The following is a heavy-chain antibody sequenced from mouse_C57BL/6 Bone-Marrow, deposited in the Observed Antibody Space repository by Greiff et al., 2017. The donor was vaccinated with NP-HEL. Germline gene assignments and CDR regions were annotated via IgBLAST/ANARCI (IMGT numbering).Heavy chain of an antibody. D-gene: IGHD2-4*01. V-gene: IGHV5-4*03. CDR3: ARVRIYYDYEDY. CDR2: ISDGGSYT. CDR1: GFTFSSYA. J-gene: IGHJ2*01. Sequence: EVKLVESGGGLVKPGGSLKLSCAASGFTFSSYAMSWVRQTPEKRLEWVATISDGGSYTYYPDNVKGRFTISRDNAKNNLYLQMSHLKSEDTAMYYGARVRIYYDYEDYWGQGTTLTVSA.